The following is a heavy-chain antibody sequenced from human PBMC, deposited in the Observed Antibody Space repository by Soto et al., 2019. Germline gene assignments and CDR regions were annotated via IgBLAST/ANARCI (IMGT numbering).Heavy chain of an antibody. CDR1: GFTFSSYA. CDR2: VSIGGST. D-gene: IGHD2-15*01. V-gene: IGHV3-23*01. Sequence: DVQLLESGGGLVQPEGSLRLSCAASGFTFSSYAMGWVRQGPGKGLEWVAVVSIGGSTHYADSVRGRFTISRDNSKNTLSVQMTSLTAEDTAVYFCAKRRGAGGQFDYWGQGAMVTVSS. J-gene: IGHJ4*02. CDR3: AKRRGAGGQFDY.